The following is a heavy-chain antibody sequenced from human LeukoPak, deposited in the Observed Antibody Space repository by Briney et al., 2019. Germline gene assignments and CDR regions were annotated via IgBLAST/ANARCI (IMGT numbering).Heavy chain of an antibody. CDR3: ARASGHNWFDS. CDR2: IYHRGGT. Sequence: SETLSLTCTVSGYSISSGYYWGWIRQPPGKALEWIGNIYHRGGTSYNPALKSRDTISVDTSKNQFSLNLNSVTAADTAVYYCARASGHNWFDSWGQGILVTVSS. J-gene: IGHJ5*01. CDR1: GYSISSGYY. V-gene: IGHV4-38-2*02.